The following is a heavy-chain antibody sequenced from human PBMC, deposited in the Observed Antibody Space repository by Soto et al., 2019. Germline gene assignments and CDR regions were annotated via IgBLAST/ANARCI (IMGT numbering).Heavy chain of an antibody. V-gene: IGHV1-69*13. CDR1: GGTFSSYA. D-gene: IGHD3-3*01. CDR2: IIPIFGTA. CDR3: ATLRPNEKVI. J-gene: IGHJ6*02. Sequence: GASVKVSCKASGGTFSSYAISWVRQAPGQGLEWMGGIIPIFGTANYAQKFQGRVTITADESTSTAYMELSSLRSEDTAVYYCATLRPNEKVIWGQGTTVTVCS.